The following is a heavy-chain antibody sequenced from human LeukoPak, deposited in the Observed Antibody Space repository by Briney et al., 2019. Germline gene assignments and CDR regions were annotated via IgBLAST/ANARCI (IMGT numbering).Heavy chain of an antibody. Sequence: ASVKVSCKASGYTFTGYYMHWVRQAPGQGLEWMGWINPNSGGTNYAQKFQGRVTMTRDTSISTAYMELSRLRSDDTAVYYCARDGRGSSTEGYFDYWGQGTLVTVSS. CDR3: ARDGRGSSTEGYFDY. CDR2: INPNSGGT. J-gene: IGHJ4*02. D-gene: IGHD1-26*01. V-gene: IGHV1-2*02. CDR1: GYTFTGYY.